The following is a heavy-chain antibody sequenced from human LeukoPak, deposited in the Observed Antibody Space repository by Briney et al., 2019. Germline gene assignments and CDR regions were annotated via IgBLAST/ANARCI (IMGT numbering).Heavy chain of an antibody. J-gene: IGHJ3*02. D-gene: IGHD6-19*01. V-gene: IGHV4-39*07. CDR1: GDSISSSSSY. Sequence: SETLSLTCTVSGDSISSSSSYWGWIRQPPGKGLEWIGSIYYSGSTYYNPSLKSRVTISVDTSKNQFSLKLSSVTAADTAVYYCARDYSSGFVAAFDIWGQGTMVTVSS. CDR2: IYYSGST. CDR3: ARDYSSGFVAAFDI.